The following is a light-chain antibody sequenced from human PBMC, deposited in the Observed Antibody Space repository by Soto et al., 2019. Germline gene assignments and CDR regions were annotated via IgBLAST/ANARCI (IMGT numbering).Light chain of an antibody. J-gene: IGKJ2*01. Sequence: DIQMTQSPSTLSASLGDRVTITCRASQSISSWLAWYQQKPGKAPKLLIYKASTLESGVPSRFSGSGSGTEFTLTISSLQPDDFSTYYCQQYSSYSTFGQGTKLEI. CDR2: KAS. V-gene: IGKV1-5*03. CDR1: QSISSW. CDR3: QQYSSYST.